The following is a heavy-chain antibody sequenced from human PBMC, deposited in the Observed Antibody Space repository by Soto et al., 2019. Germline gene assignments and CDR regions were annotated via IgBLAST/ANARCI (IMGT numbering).Heavy chain of an antibody. Sequence: QVQLVQSGAEVKKPGSSVKVSCKASGGTFSSYAISWVRQAPGQGLEWMGGIIPIFGTENYAQKFQGRVKITADKSTSTGYMELSSLRSEDTAVYYCAREDEPFGRAGKGAYWGQGTLVTVSS. CDR1: GGTFSSYA. J-gene: IGHJ4*02. CDR2: IIPIFGTE. D-gene: IGHD3-10*01. CDR3: AREDEPFGRAGKGAY. V-gene: IGHV1-69*06.